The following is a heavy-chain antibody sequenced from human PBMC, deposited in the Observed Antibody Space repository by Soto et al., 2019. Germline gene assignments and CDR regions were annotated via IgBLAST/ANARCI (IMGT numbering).Heavy chain of an antibody. J-gene: IGHJ3*02. CDR3: AKGVVVSAATAFDI. Sequence: SETLSLTCTVSGGSISSYYWSWIRQPPGKGLEWIGYIYYSGSTNYNPSLKSRVTISVDTSKNQFSLKLSSVTAADTAVYYCAKGVVVSAATAFDIWGQGTMVTVS. V-gene: IGHV4-59*08. CDR2: IYYSGST. D-gene: IGHD2-2*01. CDR1: GGSISSYY.